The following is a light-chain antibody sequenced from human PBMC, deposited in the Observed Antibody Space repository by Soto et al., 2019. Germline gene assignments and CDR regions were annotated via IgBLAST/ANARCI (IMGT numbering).Light chain of an antibody. V-gene: IGKV3-15*01. CDR1: QSVSSD. CDR2: GAS. CDR3: QQYNDWPPIT. J-gene: IGKJ5*01. Sequence: ERVMTQSPATLSVSPGERATLSCRASQSVSSDLAWYQQRPGQAPRLLIYGASTRATGTPARFSGSGSGTEFTLTISSLQSEDSAVYYCQQYNDWPPITFGQGTRLEIK.